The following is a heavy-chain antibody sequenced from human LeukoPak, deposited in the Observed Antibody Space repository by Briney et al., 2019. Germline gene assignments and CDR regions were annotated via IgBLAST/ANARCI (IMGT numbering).Heavy chain of an antibody. CDR2: IYYSGST. D-gene: IGHD3-10*01. V-gene: IGHV4-39*01. CDR1: GFTFSSYW. CDR3: ARHEWFGSFDY. J-gene: IGHJ4*02. Sequence: GSLRLSCAASGFTFSSYWMSWIRQPPGKGLEWIGSIYYSGSTYYNPSLKSRVTISVDTSKNQFSLKLSSVTAADTAVYYCARHEWFGSFDYWGQGTLVTVSS.